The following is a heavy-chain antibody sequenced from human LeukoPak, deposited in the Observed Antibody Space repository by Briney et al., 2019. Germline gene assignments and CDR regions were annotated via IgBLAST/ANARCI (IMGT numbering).Heavy chain of an antibody. CDR3: ASTRYCSSTSCYRGWFDP. J-gene: IGHJ5*02. D-gene: IGHD2-2*02. CDR1: GGSISSYY. V-gene: IGHV4-59*01. CDR2: IYYSGST. Sequence: SETLSLTCTVSGGSISSYYWSWIRQPPGKGLEWIGYIYYSGSTNYNPSPKSRVTISVDTSKNQFSLKLSSVTAADTAVYYCASTRYCSSTSCYRGWFDPWGQGTLVTVSS.